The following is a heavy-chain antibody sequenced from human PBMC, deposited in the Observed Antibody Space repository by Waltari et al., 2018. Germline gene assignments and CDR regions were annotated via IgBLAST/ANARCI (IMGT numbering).Heavy chain of an antibody. J-gene: IGHJ1*01. D-gene: IGHD4-17*01. CDR1: GFTFSSYG. V-gene: IGHV3-33*06. CDR2: IWYDGSNK. CDR3: AKWGPVTSLMH. Sequence: QVQLVESGGGVVQPGGSLRLSCAASGFTFSSYGMHWVRQAPGKGLEWVAVIWYDGSNKYYADSVKGRFTISRDNSKNTLYLQMNSLRAEDTAVYYCAKWGPVTSLMHWGQGTLVAVSS.